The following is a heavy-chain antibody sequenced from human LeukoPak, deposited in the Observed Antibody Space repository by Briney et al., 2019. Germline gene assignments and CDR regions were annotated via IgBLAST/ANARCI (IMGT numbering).Heavy chain of an antibody. Sequence: SETLSLTCTVSGGSISSSSYYWGWIRQPPGKGLEWIGEINHSGSTNYNPSLKSRVPISVDTSKNQFSLKLSSVTAADTAVYYCARTKGYCSGGSCYPLYYYYYMDVWGKGTTVTVSS. CDR2: INHSGST. J-gene: IGHJ6*03. V-gene: IGHV4-39*07. CDR1: GGSISSSSYY. CDR3: ARTKGYCSGGSCYPLYYYYYMDV. D-gene: IGHD2-15*01.